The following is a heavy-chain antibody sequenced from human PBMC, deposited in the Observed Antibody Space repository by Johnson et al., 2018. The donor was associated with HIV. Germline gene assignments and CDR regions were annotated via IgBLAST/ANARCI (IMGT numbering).Heavy chain of an antibody. J-gene: IGHJ3*02. V-gene: IGHV3-11*01. D-gene: IGHD4-17*01. CDR1: GFTFVDYA. Sequence: QVQLVESGGGVVQPGRSLRVSCEASGFTFVDYAMSWVRQPPGKGLKWVAYISSSGSTIYYAASVNGRFTSPRANAKNSLYLQMNSLRAEDTAVYYCARETDYGPPNVFDIWGQGTMVTVSS. CDR3: ARETDYGPPNVFDI. CDR2: ISSSGSTI.